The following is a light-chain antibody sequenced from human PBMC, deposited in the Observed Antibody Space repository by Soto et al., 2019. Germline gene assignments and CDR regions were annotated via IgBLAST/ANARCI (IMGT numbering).Light chain of an antibody. Sequence: QSALTQPASVSWSPGQSITISCTGTSSDVGGYNYVSWYQQHPGKAPKLMIYDVSNRRSGASNRFSGSKSGNTASLTISGLQAEDEADYYCSSYTRSSTRGVFGGGTKLTVL. V-gene: IGLV2-14*01. J-gene: IGLJ3*02. CDR2: DVS. CDR1: SSDVGGYNY. CDR3: SSYTRSSTRGV.